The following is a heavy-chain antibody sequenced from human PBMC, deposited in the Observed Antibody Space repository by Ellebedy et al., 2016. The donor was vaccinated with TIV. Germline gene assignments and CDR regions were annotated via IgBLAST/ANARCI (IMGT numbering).Heavy chain of an antibody. CDR3: ARGGYSNGYRAGFDY. J-gene: IGHJ4*02. D-gene: IGHD5-18*01. CDR2: ISYDGSNK. CDR1: GFTFSSYA. Sequence: GESLKISXAASGFTFSSYAMHWVRQAPGKGLEWVAVISYDGSNKYYADSVKGRFTISRDNAKNSLYLQMTSLRAEDTAVYYCARGGYSNGYRAGFDYWGQGTLVTVSS. V-gene: IGHV3-30-3*01.